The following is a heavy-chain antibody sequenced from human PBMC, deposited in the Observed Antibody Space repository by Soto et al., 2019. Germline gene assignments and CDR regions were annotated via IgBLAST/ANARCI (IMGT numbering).Heavy chain of an antibody. D-gene: IGHD6-19*01. Sequence: NPSETLSLTCTVSGGSISSYYWSWIRQPPGKGLEWIGYIYYSGSTNYNPSLKSRVTISVDTSKNQFSLKLSSVTAADTAVYYCARHSYSSGWYWFDPWGQGTLVTVSS. J-gene: IGHJ5*02. CDR3: ARHSYSSGWYWFDP. CDR2: IYYSGST. V-gene: IGHV4-59*08. CDR1: GGSISSYY.